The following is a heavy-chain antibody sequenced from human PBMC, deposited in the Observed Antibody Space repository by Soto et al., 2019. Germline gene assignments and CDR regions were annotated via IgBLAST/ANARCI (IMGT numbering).Heavy chain of an antibody. CDR1: GFTFNSYW. D-gene: IGHD2-21*02. J-gene: IGHJ4*02. CDR2: INSDGSST. CDR3: TSHTIFYGGNFLGGY. V-gene: IGHV3-74*01. Sequence: EVQLVESGGGLVQPGGSLRLSCAASGFTFNSYWMHWVRQAPGKGLVWVSRINSDGSSTNYADSVKGRFTISRDNAKNTLYLQMNSLRAEDTAGYYCTSHTIFYGGNFLGGYWGQGTLVTVSS.